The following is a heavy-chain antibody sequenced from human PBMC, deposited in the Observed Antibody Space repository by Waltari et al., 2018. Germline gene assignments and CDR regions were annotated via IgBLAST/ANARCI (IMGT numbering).Heavy chain of an antibody. CDR3: SRRQIGGPLDP. J-gene: IGHJ5*01. CDR2: LIPIFGTP. Sequence: QVHLVQSGAEVKKPGSSVKVSCKDSGDTFGRFAIAWVRQAPGQGLEWMGGLIPIFGTPNYAQEFQGRLTITADESANTVYMELGSLRPDDTAVYFCSRRQIGGPLDPWGQGTLVTVSS. V-gene: IGHV1-69*12. D-gene: IGHD1-1*01. CDR1: GDTFGRFA.